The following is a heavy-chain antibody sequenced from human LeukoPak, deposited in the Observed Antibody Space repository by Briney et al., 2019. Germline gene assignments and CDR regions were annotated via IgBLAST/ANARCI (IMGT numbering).Heavy chain of an antibody. CDR3: ARERVPKPPYERARDAFDI. CDR1: GGSISSGRYY. J-gene: IGHJ3*02. D-gene: IGHD3-22*01. Sequence: SETLSLTCTVSGGSISSGRYYWSWIRQPAGKGLEWIGRIYTSGSTNYNPSLKSRVTISVDTSKNQFSLKLSSVTAADTAVYYCARERVPKPPYERARDAFDIWGQGTMVTVSS. V-gene: IGHV4-61*02. CDR2: IYTSGST.